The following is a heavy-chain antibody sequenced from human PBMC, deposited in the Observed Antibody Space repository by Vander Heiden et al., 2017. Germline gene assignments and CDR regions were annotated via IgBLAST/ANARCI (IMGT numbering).Heavy chain of an antibody. CDR2: IIPMFGTA. CDR3: ARWAGRSDTSTWYGPLDY. D-gene: IGHD6-13*01. CDR1: GGTFITYG. V-gene: IGHV1-69*06. Sequence: QVQLVQSGAEVKKPGSSVKVSCKASGGTFITYGISWVRQAPGQGLEWMGGIIPMFGTANYAQKFQGRVTITADRSTSTVYLELSSLRSEDTALYYCARWAGRSDTSTWYGPLDYWGQGTLLTVSS. J-gene: IGHJ4*02.